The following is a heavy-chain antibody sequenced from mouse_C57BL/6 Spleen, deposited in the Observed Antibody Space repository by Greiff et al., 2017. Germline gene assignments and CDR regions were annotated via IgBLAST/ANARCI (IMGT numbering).Heavy chain of an antibody. CDR3: ARLITTVALDY. J-gene: IGHJ2*01. Sequence: QVQLQQPGAELVRPGTSVKLSCKASGYTFTSYWMHWVKQRPGQGLEWIGVIDPSDSYTNYNQKFKGKATLTVDTSSSTAYMQLSSLTSEDSAVYYCARLITTVALDYWGQGTTLTVSS. CDR2: IDPSDSYT. V-gene: IGHV1-59*01. D-gene: IGHD1-1*01. CDR1: GYTFTSYW.